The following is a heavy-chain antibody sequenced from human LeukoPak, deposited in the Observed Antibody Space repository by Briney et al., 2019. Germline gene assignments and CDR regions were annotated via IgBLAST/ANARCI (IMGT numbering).Heavy chain of an antibody. CDR1: GYTFTSYA. CDR3: ARKHSSGWYPDY. Sequence: ASVKVSCKASGYTFTSYAMNWVRQAPGQGLEWMGWISAYNGNTNYAQKLQGRVTMTTDTSTSTAYMELRSLRSDDTAVYYCARKHSSGWYPDYWGQGTLVTVSS. D-gene: IGHD6-19*01. J-gene: IGHJ4*02. CDR2: ISAYNGNT. V-gene: IGHV1-18*01.